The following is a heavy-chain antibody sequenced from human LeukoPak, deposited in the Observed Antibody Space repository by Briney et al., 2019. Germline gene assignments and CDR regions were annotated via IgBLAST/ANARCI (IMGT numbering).Heavy chain of an antibody. J-gene: IGHJ4*02. V-gene: IGHV3-30*04. CDR1: GFTYSSYA. D-gene: IGHD3-22*01. CDR3: ARSAEDVVVITSVVDY. CDR2: ISYEGSIK. Sequence: GGSLRLSCAASGFTYSSYAMHWVRQAPGKGLEWVAVISYEGSIKYYADSVKGRFTISRDNSQNTLSLRMNSLRAEDTALYYCARSAEDVVVITSVVDYWGQGTLVTVSS.